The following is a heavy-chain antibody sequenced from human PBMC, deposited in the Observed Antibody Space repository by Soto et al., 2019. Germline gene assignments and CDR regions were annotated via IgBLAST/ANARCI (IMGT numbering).Heavy chain of an antibody. D-gene: IGHD1-26*01. CDR1: GYTFTSDG. CDR3: ARAGPYTYAVGAAAFDY. CDR2: ISAYNGNT. Sequence: QVQLVQSGPEVKKPGASVKVSCKASGYTFTSDGITWVRQAPGQVLEWMGWISAYNGNTNYAHHLQGTVNMTTDTSTNTAYMERRSLRADDEAGYYGARAGPYTYAVGAAAFDYLGQGTLGTVSS. J-gene: IGHJ4*02. V-gene: IGHV1-18*01.